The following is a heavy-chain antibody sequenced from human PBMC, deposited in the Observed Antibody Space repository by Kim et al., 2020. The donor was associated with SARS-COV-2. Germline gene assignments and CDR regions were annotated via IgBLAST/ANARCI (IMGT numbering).Heavy chain of an antibody. D-gene: IGHD3-10*01. CDR2: IHYSGST. CDR1: GGSIGSYY. J-gene: IGHJ6*01. CDR3: ARVSMVRGLITHYYYYDM. V-gene: IGHV4-59*13. Sequence: SETLSLTCTVSGGSIGSYYWSWIRQPPGKGLEWIGHIHYSGSTNFNPSLKGRLTISVDPSKNHFSLKLSSVTAADTAVYYCARVSMVRGLITHYYYYDM.